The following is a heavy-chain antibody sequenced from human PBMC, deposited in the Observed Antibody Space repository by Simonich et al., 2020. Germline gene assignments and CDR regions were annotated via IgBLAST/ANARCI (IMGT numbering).Heavy chain of an antibody. V-gene: IGHV3-23*01. CDR2: ISGRGGRT. CDR1: GFTFSSYA. D-gene: IGHD1-7*01. CDR3: AKRSGVSITGTFDY. J-gene: IGHJ4*02. Sequence: EVQLLESGGGLVQPGGSLRLSCAASGFTFSSYAMSWVRQAPGKGLEWGSAISGRGGRTDYADSVKGRFTISRDNSKNTLYLQMNSLRAEDTAVYYCAKRSGVSITGTFDYWGQGTLVTVSS.